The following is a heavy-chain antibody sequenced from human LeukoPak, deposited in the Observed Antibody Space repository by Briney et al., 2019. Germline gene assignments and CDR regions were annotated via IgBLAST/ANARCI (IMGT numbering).Heavy chain of an antibody. CDR1: GFTFDDYG. CDR2: INWNGGSI. J-gene: IGHJ3*02. CDR3: AKGEFTRAFDI. Sequence: GGSLRLSCAASGFTFDDYGMSWVRQAPGKGLEWVSGINWNGGSIGYADSVKGRFTISRDNSKNTLYLQMNSLRAEDTAVYYCAKGEFTRAFDIWGQGTMVTVSS. D-gene: IGHD3-10*01. V-gene: IGHV3-20*04.